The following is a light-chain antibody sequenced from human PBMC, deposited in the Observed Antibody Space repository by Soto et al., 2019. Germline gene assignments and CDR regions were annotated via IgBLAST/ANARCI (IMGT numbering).Light chain of an antibody. CDR1: HDIRKY. Sequence: DIQMTQSPSSLSASVGDRVTITCQASHDIRKYLNWYQQKPGKAPRLLIYDASNLETGVPSRFSGSGSGTDFTFTISSLQPEDIATYYCQQYDNLPPFTFGQGTRLEIK. CDR3: QQYDNLPPFT. V-gene: IGKV1-33*01. CDR2: DAS. J-gene: IGKJ5*01.